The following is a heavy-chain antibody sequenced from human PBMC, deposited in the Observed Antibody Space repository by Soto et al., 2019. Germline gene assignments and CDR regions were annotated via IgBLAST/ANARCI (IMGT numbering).Heavy chain of an antibody. CDR2: INAGYGNT. CDR1: GYTFSSYA. J-gene: IGHJ5*01. Sequence: ASVKVSGKASGYTFSSYAMHWVRQAPGQRLEWMGWINAGYGNTKSSQKFQDRVTISRDTSASTAYMELTSLRSEDTAVYYCATDTADRTIDSWRHGPLVTVPP. V-gene: IGHV1-3*01. D-gene: IGHD2-15*01. CDR3: ATDTADRTIDS.